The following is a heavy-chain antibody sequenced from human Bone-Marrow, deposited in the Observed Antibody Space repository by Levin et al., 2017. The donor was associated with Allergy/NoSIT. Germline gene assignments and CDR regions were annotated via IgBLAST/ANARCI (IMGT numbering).Heavy chain of an antibody. CDR2: INHSGST. CDR3: AREGGGVVVVITGTLGRRPNGGAFDY. CDR1: GGSFSGYY. J-gene: IGHJ4*02. V-gene: IGHV4-34*01. Sequence: PSETLSLTCAVYGGSFSGYYWSWIRQPPGKGLEWIGEINHSGSTNYNPSLKSRVTISVDTSKNQFSLKLSSVTAADTAVYYCAREGGGVVVVITGTLGRRPNGGAFDYWGQGTLVTVSS. D-gene: IGHD3-22*01.